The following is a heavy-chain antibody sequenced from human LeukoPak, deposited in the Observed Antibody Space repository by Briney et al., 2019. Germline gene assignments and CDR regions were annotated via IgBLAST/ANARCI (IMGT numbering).Heavy chain of an antibody. V-gene: IGHV4-59*01. CDR3: ARAISAGGKGWSDP. CDR1: GDSTTGYY. J-gene: IGHJ5*02. D-gene: IGHD6-25*01. Sequence: SSETLSLTCTVSGDSTTGYYWSWIRQPPGKGLEWIGYTFHTGSTNYNPSLKSRVTISLDTSNHQFSLKLTSVTSADTAVYHCARAISAGGKGWSDPWGQGTPGTVSP. CDR2: TFHTGST.